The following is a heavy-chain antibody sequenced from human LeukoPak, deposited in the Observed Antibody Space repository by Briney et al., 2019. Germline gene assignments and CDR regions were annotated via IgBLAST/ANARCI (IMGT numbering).Heavy chain of an antibody. V-gene: IGHV4-61*02. CDR2: IYTSGST. Sequence: SETLSLTCTVSGGSISSGSYYWSWIRQPAGKGLEWIGRIYTSGSTNYNPSLKSRVTISVDTSKNQFSLKLSSVTAADTAVYYCARGLAPNVLLWFGESVYYFDYWGQGTLVTVSS. CDR1: GGSISSGSYY. CDR3: ARGLAPNVLLWFGESVYYFDY. J-gene: IGHJ4*02. D-gene: IGHD3-10*01.